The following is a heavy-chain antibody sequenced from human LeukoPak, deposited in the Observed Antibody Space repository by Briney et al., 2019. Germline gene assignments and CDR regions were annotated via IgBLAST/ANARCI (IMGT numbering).Heavy chain of an antibody. V-gene: IGHV3-23*01. CDR2: ISGSGGST. CDR3: AKGSGSYYNVYGMDV. Sequence: GGSLRLSCAASRFTFSSYAMSWVRQAPGKGLEWVSAISGSGGSTYYADSVKGRFTISRDNSKNTLYLQMNSLRAEDTAVYYCAKGSGSYYNVYGMDVWGQGTTVTVSS. CDR1: RFTFSSYA. D-gene: IGHD3-10*01. J-gene: IGHJ6*02.